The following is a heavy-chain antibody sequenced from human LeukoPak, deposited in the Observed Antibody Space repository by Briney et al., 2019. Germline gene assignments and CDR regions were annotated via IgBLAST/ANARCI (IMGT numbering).Heavy chain of an antibody. D-gene: IGHD3-10*01. CDR3: ARHVLFYSSYYIDV. Sequence: PSETLSLTCTVSDDSISSYYWSWIRQPPGKGLEWIGYIYYDGSTNYNPSLNSRVTISLDMSKSQFSLKVSSVTAADTAVYYCARHVLFYSSYYIDVWGKGTTVTVSS. CDR2: IYYDGST. V-gene: IGHV4-59*08. CDR1: DDSISSYY. J-gene: IGHJ6*03.